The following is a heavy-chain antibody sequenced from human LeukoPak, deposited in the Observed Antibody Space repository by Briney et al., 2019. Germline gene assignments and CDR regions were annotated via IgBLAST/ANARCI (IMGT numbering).Heavy chain of an antibody. V-gene: IGHV1-8*01. CDR3: ARPQQQLGDDAFDI. Sequence: ASVKVSCEASGYTFTSYDINWVRQATGQGLEWMGWMNPNSGNTGYAQKFQGRVTMTRNTSISTAYMELSSLRSEDTAVYYCARPQQQLGDDAFDIWGQGTMVTVSS. CDR1: GYTFTSYD. D-gene: IGHD6-13*01. J-gene: IGHJ3*02. CDR2: MNPNSGNT.